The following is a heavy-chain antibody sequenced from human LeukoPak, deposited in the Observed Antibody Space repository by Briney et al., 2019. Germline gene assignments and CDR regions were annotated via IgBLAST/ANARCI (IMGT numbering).Heavy chain of an antibody. CDR1: GGSISSGGYY. CDR2: IYYSGST. Sequence: SGTLSLTCTVSGGSISSGGYYWSWIRQHPGKGLEWIGYIYYSGSTYYNPSLKSRVTISVDTSKNQFSLKLSSVTAADTAVYYCAREPRITMVRGPYGMDVWGQGTTVTVSS. D-gene: IGHD3-10*01. V-gene: IGHV4-31*03. CDR3: AREPRITMVRGPYGMDV. J-gene: IGHJ6*02.